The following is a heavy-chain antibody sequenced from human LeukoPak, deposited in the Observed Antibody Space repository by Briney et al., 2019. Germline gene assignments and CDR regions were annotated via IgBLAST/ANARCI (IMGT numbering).Heavy chain of an antibody. Sequence: GGSLRLSCAASGFTVSRNFMTWVRQAPGKGLEWVSVVYSGGTTYYADSVKGRFIISRDISKNTLYLQMNSLRGEDTAVYYCATYSSSWGHFDYWGQGTLVTVFS. CDR2: VYSGGTT. D-gene: IGHD6-13*01. CDR1: GFTVSRNF. V-gene: IGHV3-53*01. CDR3: ATYSSSWGHFDY. J-gene: IGHJ4*02.